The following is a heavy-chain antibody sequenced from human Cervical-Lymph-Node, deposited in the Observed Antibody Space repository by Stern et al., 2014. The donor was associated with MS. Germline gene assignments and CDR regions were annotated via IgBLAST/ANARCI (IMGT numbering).Heavy chain of an antibody. CDR2: VIPLFGTS. V-gene: IGHV1-69*01. CDR1: GGTFSTHA. D-gene: IGHD5-24*01. Sequence: VQLEESGAEVRKPWSSVRVSCKASGGTFSTHAFSWVRQAPGHGLEWLGGVIPLFGTSHYAQNFQGRLTIFADESTSTAYMELTSLTSEDTAVYYCATDGEMTTIGLQYWGQGALVTVSS. CDR3: ATDGEMTTIGLQY. J-gene: IGHJ4*02.